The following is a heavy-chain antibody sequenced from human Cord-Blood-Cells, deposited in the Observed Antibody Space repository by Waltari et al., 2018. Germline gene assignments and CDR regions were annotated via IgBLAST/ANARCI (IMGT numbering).Heavy chain of an antibody. CDR3: ARDTVATIDEGDY. CDR2: ISSSSSYI. J-gene: IGHJ4*02. D-gene: IGHD5-12*01. V-gene: IGHV3-21*01. Sequence: EVQLVESGGGLVKPGGSLRLSCAASGFTFSSYSMNWVRQAPGKGLEWVSSISSSSSYIYYADSVKGRFTISRDNAKNSLYLQRNSLRAEDTAVYYCARDTVATIDEGDYWGQGTLVTVSS. CDR1: GFTFSSYS.